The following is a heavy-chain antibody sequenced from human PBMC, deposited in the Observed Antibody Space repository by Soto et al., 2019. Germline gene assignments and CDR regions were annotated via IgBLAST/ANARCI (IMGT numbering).Heavy chain of an antibody. CDR3: ARSLPGTYGAFDL. V-gene: IGHV3-74*01. CDR2: ISGDGSST. Sequence: EVQLVDSGGGLVQPGGSLRLSCAASEFTFRSYWMHWVRQSPGKGLVWVSRISGDGSSTTYADSVRGRFTISRDNAKHTVYLQMDSLRAEDTAVYYCARSLPGTYGAFDLWGQVTMVTVSS. J-gene: IGHJ3*01. CDR1: EFTFRSYW. D-gene: IGHD1-7*01.